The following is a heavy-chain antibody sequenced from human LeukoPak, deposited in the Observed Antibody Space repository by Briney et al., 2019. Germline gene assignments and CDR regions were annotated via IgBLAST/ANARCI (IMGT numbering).Heavy chain of an antibody. CDR2: ISYDGSNK. V-gene: IGHV3-30*04. D-gene: IGHD3-3*01. CDR1: GFTFSSYA. Sequence: GRSLRLSCAASGFTFSSYAMHWVRQAPGKGLEWVAVISYDGSNKYYADSVKGRFTISRDNSKNTLYLQMNSLRAEDTAVYYCARDLNSLRFLEWLPSYYYYGMDVWGQGTTVTVSS. CDR3: ARDLNSLRFLEWLPSYYYYGMDV. J-gene: IGHJ6*02.